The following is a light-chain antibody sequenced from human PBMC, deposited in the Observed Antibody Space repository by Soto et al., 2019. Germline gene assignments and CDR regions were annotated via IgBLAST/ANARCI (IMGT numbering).Light chain of an antibody. Sequence: DIQLPQYKSFLSASVGDRVTITCRASQGISSYLAWYQQKPGKAPKLLIYAASTLQSGVPSRFSGSGSGTEFTLTISSLQPEDFATYYCQQLNSYPLTFGGVTKVDIK. CDR1: QGISSY. J-gene: IGKJ4*01. V-gene: IGKV1-9*01. CDR2: AAS. CDR3: QQLNSYPLT.